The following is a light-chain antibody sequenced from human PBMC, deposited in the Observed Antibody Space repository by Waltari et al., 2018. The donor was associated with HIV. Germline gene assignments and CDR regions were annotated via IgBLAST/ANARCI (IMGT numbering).Light chain of an antibody. J-gene: IGKJ5*01. V-gene: IGKV3D-15*01. CDR1: QSMRSK. CDR2: GSS. CDR3: QQYYKWPLT. Sequence: EIVMLQSPATLSVSPGERATLSSRASQSMRSKLAWYQQKPGPAPRLLIYGSSTRTTGIAGRFSGSESGTEFILTISSLQSEDCAVYYWQQYYKWPLTFGQGTRLEIK.